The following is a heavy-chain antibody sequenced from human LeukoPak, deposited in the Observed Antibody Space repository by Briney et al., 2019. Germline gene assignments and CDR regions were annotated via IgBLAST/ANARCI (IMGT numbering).Heavy chain of an antibody. CDR1: GFTFSSYW. CDR2: INSDGTSP. J-gene: IGHJ4*02. CDR3: SRDRGIGHPSSWRGGLYNFDY. Sequence: GGSLRLSCAASGFTFSSYWMHWVRQAPGKGLVWVSGINSDGTSPIYADSVKGRFTISRDNSKNTLYLQMNSLKIEDTAVYYCSRDRGIGHPSSWRGGLYNFDYWGQGTLVTVSS. D-gene: IGHD6-13*01. V-gene: IGHV3-74*01.